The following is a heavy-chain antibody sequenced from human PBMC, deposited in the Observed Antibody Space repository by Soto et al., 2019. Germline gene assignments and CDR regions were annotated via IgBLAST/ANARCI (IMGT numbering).Heavy chain of an antibody. CDR3: PKDRSCSHGMDV. Sequence: PGGSLRLSCAASGFTFSSYGMHWVRQAPGKGLEWVAVISYDGSNKYYADSVKGRFTISRDNSKNTLYLQMNSLRAEDTAVYYCPKDRSCSHGMDVWGQGTTVTVSS. CDR2: ISYDGSNK. D-gene: IGHD3-10*01. V-gene: IGHV3-30*18. J-gene: IGHJ6*02. CDR1: GFTFSSYG.